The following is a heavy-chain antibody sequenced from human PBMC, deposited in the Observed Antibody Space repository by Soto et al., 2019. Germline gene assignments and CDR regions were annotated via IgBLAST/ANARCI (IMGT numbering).Heavy chain of an antibody. CDR3: AGPGYSSQDY. J-gene: IGHJ4*02. V-gene: IGHV3-23*01. D-gene: IGHD5-18*01. CDR1: GFTFSSFA. Sequence: GGSLRLSCAASGFTFSSFALSWVRQAPGKGLEWVSAISGSGDGTDYADSVKGRFTISRDNSKNTLYLQMNSLRAEDTAVYYCAGPGYSSQDYWGQGALVTVSA. CDR2: ISGSGDGT.